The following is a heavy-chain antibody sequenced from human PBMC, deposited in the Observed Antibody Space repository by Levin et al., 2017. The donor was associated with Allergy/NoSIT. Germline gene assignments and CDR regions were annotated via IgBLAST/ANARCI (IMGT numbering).Heavy chain of an antibody. CDR2: INSDGSST. CDR1: GFTFSSYW. D-gene: IGHD3-16*01. CDR3: ARVVRWGSLPSSPYFDY. V-gene: IGHV3-74*01. J-gene: IGHJ4*02. Sequence: PGGSLRLSCAASGFTFSSYWMHWVRQAPGKGLVWVSRINSDGSSTSYADSVKGRFTISRDNAKNTLYLQMNSLRAEDTAVYYCARVVRWGSLPSSPYFDYWGQGTLVTVSS.